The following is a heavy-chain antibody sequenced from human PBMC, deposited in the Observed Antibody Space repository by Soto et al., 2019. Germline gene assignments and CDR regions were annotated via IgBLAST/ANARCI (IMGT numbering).Heavy chain of an antibody. CDR1: GGTFSSYA. V-gene: IGHV1-69*13. CDR3: ATTPNRGNYYYYGMDV. D-gene: IGHD3-10*01. CDR2: IIPIFGTA. J-gene: IGHJ6*02. Sequence: SVKVSCKASGGTFSSYAISWVRQAPGQGLEWMGGIIPIFGTANYAQKFQGRVTITADESTSTAYMELSSLRSEDTAVYYCATTPNRGNYYYYGMDVWGQGTTVTVSS.